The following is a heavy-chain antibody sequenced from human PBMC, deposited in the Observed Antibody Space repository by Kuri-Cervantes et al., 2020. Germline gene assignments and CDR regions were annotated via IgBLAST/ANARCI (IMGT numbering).Heavy chain of an antibody. CDR2: VFYTGRT. D-gene: IGHD2-2*01. J-gene: IGHJ4*02. Sequence: GSLRLSCTVSGVSISSYHWTWIRQPPGKGREWIGYVFYTGRTNYNPSLKSRVTISVDTSKNQFSLKLRSVTAADTAVYSCARAPHCSSTSCSGDYFDYWGQGTLVTVSS. V-gene: IGHV4-59*12. CDR1: GVSISSYH. CDR3: ARAPHCSSTSCSGDYFDY.